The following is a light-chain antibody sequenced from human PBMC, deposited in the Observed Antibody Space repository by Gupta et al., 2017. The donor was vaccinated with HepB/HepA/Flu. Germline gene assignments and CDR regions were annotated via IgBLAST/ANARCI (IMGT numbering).Light chain of an antibody. CDR2: ATS. V-gene: IGKV3-15*01. Sequence: EIVMTQSPSTLSVSPGETAPLSCRASQSVGSSLAWYKQKPSQAPRLLIRATSTRATCVPARFSGSGAGKELNLTISSRQSEDFAVYFCQQDSNGPSMCSFGQGTKLEIK. CDR3: QQDSNGPSMCS. J-gene: IGKJ2*04. CDR1: QSVGSS.